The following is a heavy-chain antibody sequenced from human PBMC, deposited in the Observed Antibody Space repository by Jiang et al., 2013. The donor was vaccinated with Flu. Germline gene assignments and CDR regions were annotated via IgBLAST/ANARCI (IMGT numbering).Heavy chain of an antibody. CDR2: INPSGGST. D-gene: IGHD3/OR15-3a*01. V-gene: IGHV1-46*01. J-gene: IGHJ6*02. CDR1: GYTFTSYY. Sequence: GAEVKKPGASVKVSCKASGYTFTSYYMHWVRQAPGQGLEWMGIINPSGGSTSYAQKFQGRVTMTRDTSTSTVYMELSSLRSEDTAVYYCARGMEDWFPHYYYYYYGMDVWGQGTTVTVSS. CDR3: ARGMEDWFPHYYYYYYGMDV.